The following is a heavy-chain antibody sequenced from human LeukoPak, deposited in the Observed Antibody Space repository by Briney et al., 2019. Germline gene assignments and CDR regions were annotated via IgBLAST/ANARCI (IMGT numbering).Heavy chain of an antibody. CDR1: GYTFTGYY. CDR2: INPNSGGT. J-gene: IGHJ4*02. CDR3: ARVGHRYYDFWSGYRQYYFDY. Sequence: ASVKVSCKASGYTFTGYYMHWVRQAPGQGLEWMGWINPNSGGTNYAQKLQGRVTMTRDTSISTAYMELRSLRSDDTAVYYCARVGHRYYDFWSGYRQYYFDYWGQGTLVTVSS. V-gene: IGHV1-2*02. D-gene: IGHD3-3*01.